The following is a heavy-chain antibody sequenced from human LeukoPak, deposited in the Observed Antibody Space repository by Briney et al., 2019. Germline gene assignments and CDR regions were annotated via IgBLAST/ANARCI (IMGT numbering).Heavy chain of an antibody. CDR2: ISAYNGKT. CDR1: GYPFISFG. V-gene: IGHV1-18*01. D-gene: IGHD3-10*01. J-gene: IGHJ4*02. CDR3: ARDHEDVYGSGSYKL. Sequence: ASVKVSCKAAGYPFISFGISRVRQAPGQGLEWMGWISAYNGKTEFAQRFQDRVTMTTDTSTTTAYMELRSLRSDDTAMYYCARDHEDVYGSGSYKLWGQGTRVTVSS.